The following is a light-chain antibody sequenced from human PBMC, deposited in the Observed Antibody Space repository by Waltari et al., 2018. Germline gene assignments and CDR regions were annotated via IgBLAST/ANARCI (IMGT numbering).Light chain of an antibody. Sequence: IQMTQSPATLSASVGDRVTITCRASQSIPRWLAWYQQKPGKAPKLLIYKASSLKSGVPSRFSGSGSGTEFTLTIGNLQPDDFATYYCQQYTSYVLTFGGGTTVEIK. CDR3: QQYTSYVLT. CDR1: QSIPRW. J-gene: IGKJ4*01. V-gene: IGKV1-5*03. CDR2: KAS.